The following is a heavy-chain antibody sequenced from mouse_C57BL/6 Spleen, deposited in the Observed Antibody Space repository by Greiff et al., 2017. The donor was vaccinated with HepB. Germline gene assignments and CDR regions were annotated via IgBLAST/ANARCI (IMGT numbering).Heavy chain of an antibody. V-gene: IGHV5-6*01. D-gene: IGHD2-3*01. Sequence: EVKLMESGGDLVKPGGSLKLSCAASGFTFSSYGMSWVRQTPDKRLEWVATISSGGSYTYYPDSVKGRFTISRDNAKNTLYLQMSSLKSEDTAMYYCARQGSYDGSPMDYWGQGTSVTVSS. J-gene: IGHJ4*01. CDR3: ARQGSYDGSPMDY. CDR1: GFTFSSYG. CDR2: ISSGGSYT.